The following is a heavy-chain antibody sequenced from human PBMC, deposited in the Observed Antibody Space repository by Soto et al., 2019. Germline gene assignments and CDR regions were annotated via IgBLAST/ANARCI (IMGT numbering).Heavy chain of an antibody. CDR2: ISSSSSTI. V-gene: IGHV3-48*02. Sequence: GGSLRLSCAASGFTFSSYSMNWVRQAPGKGLEWVSYISSSSSTIYYADSVKGRFTISRDNAKNSLYLQMNSLRDEDTAVYYCARDGMGGYDLFGDYYYGMDVWGQGTTVTVSS. J-gene: IGHJ6*02. D-gene: IGHD5-12*01. CDR1: GFTFSSYS. CDR3: ARDGMGGYDLFGDYYYGMDV.